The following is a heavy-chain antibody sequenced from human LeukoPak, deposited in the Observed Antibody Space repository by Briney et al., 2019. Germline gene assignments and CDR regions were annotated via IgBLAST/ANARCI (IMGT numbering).Heavy chain of an antibody. V-gene: IGHV4-59*08. CDR1: GGSISSYY. J-gene: IGHJ4*02. D-gene: IGHD3-10*01. CDR3: ARGEMYYYGSGSYPPLDY. Sequence: SETLSLTCTVSGGSISSYYWSWIRQPPGKGLEWIGYIYYSGSTNYNPSLKSRVTISVDTSKNQFSLKLSSVTAADTAVYYCARGEMYYYGSGSYPPLDYWVQGTLVTVSS. CDR2: IYYSGST.